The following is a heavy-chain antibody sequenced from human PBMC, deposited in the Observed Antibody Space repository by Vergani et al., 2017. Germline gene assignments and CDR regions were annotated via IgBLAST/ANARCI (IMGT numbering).Heavy chain of an antibody. J-gene: IGHJ6*02. CDR1: GFTFSGSA. Sequence: EVQLVESGGGLVQPGGSLKLSCAASGFTFSGSAMHWVRQASGKGLEWVGRIRSKANSYATAYAASVKGRFTISRDDSNNTAYLQMNSLKTEDTAVYYCTSLITIRGDGMDVWGQGTTVTVSS. CDR3: TSLITIRGDGMDV. V-gene: IGHV3-73*01. D-gene: IGHD3-9*01. CDR2: IRSKANSYAT.